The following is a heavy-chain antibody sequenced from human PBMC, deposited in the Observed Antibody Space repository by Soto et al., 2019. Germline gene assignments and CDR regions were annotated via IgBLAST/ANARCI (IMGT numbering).Heavy chain of an antibody. D-gene: IGHD2-2*01. Sequence: APVKAYCKVSGYSLSDLSIHWVRQAPGKCLEWMGGLDAEDGETIYAQKLQGSGTITEDTSTDTAYMKLSSMTSEDTAMYYCATLPRTTELTPAAIWSIDAWGQRTRVT. J-gene: IGHJ5*02. CDR3: ATLPRTTELTPAAIWSIDA. CDR2: LDAEDGET. CDR1: GYSLSDLS. V-gene: IGHV1-24*01.